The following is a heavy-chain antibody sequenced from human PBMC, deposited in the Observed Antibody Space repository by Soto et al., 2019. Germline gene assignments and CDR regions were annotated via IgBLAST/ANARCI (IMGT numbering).Heavy chain of an antibody. CDR2: INPNSGGT. Sequence: ASVKVSCKASGYTFTGYYMHWVRQAPGQGLEWMGWINPNSGGTNYAQKFQGWVTMTRDTSISTAYMELSRLRSDDTAVYYCATSLRGYCSSFICYADYYYGMDFWGQGTTVTVSS. CDR1: GYTFTGYY. V-gene: IGHV1-2*04. J-gene: IGHJ6*02. CDR3: ATSLRGYCSSFICYADYYYGMDF. D-gene: IGHD2-2*01.